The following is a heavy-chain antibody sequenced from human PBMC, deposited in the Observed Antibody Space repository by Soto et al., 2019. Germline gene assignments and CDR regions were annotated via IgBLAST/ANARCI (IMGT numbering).Heavy chain of an antibody. J-gene: IGHJ3*02. CDR3: ARGPAGIAVAPHDAFDI. CDR2: IYPGDSDT. V-gene: IGHV5-51*01. D-gene: IGHD6-19*01. CDR1: GYSFTSYW. Sequence: PGESLKISCKGSGYSFTSYWIGWVRQMPGKGLEWMGIIYPGDSDTRYSPSFQGQVTISADKSISTAYLQWSSLKASDTAMYYCARGPAGIAVAPHDAFDIWGQGTMVTVSS.